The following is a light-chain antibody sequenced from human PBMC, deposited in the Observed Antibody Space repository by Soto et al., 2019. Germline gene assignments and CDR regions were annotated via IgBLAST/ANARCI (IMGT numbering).Light chain of an antibody. V-gene: IGKV1-39*01. CDR2: AAS. CDR3: QQTCSPPWT. CDR1: QDISTY. J-gene: IGKJ1*01. Sequence: DIQMTQSPSSLSASIGDNLTITCRASQDISTYLNWYQQKPGKAPQLMINAASSLQSGVPSRFSGSGSGTDFTLSISSLHPEDFATYYCQQTCSPPWTFGLGTKVE.